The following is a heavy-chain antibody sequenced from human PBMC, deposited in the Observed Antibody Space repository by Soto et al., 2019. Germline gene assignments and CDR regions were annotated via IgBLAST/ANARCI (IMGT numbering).Heavy chain of an antibody. V-gene: IGHV4-4*02. D-gene: IGHD3-3*01. CDR3: ARFGITIFGVVTPPGGFDP. J-gene: IGHJ5*02. CDR1: GGSISSSNW. Sequence: ASETLSLTCAVSGGSISSSNWWSWVRQPPGKGLEWIGEIYHSGSTNYNPSLKSRVTISVDKSKNQFSLKLSSVTAADTAVYYCARFGITIFGVVTPPGGFDPWGQGTLVTVSS. CDR2: IYHSGST.